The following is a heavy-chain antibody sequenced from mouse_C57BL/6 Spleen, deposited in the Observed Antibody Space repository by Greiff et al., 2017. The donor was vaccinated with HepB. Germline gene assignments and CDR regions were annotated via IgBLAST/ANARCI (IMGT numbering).Heavy chain of an antibody. J-gene: IGHJ3*01. CDR3: AREDGYSAWFAY. V-gene: IGHV1-66*01. Sequence: VQLQQSGPELVKPGASVKISCKASGYSFTSYSIHWVKQRPGQGLEWIGWIYPGSGNTKYNEKFKGKATLTADTSSSTAYMQLSSLTSEDSAVYDCAREDGYSAWFAYWGQGTLVTVSA. D-gene: IGHD2-3*01. CDR1: GYSFTSYS. CDR2: IYPGSGNT.